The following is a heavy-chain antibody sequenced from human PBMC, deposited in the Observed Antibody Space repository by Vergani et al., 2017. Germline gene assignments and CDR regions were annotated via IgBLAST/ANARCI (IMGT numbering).Heavy chain of an antibody. CDR3: ARDGNWNDGDYFDY. CDR2: INHSGST. D-gene: IGHD1-20*01. V-gene: IGHV4-34*01. J-gene: IGHJ4*02. CDR1: GGSFSGYY. Sequence: QVQLQQWGAGLLKPSETLSLTCAVYGGSFSGYYWSWIRQPPGKGLEWIGEINHSGSTNYNPSLKSRVTISVDTSKNQFSLKLSSVTAADTAVYYCARDGNWNDGDYFDYWGQGTLVTVSS.